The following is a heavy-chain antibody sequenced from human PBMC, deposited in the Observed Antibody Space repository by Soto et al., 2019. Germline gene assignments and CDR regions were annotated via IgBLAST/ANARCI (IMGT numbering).Heavy chain of an antibody. CDR1: GGSISSGDYY. V-gene: IGHV4-30-4*02. D-gene: IGHD3-22*01. Sequence: PSETLSLTCTVSGGSISSGDYYWSWIRQPPGKGLEWIGYIYYSGSTYYNPSLKSRVTISVDTSKNQFSLKLSSVTAADTAVYYCARDRLDDYYDSSGYFDYWGQGTLVTVSS. CDR2: IYYSGST. J-gene: IGHJ4*02. CDR3: ARDRLDDYYDSSGYFDY.